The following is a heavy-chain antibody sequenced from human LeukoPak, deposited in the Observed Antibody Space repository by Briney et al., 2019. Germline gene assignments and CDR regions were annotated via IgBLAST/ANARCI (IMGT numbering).Heavy chain of an antibody. CDR1: GFTFSSYS. CDR3: ARDKGYYYYYGMDV. V-gene: IGHV3-21*01. J-gene: IGHJ6*02. CDR2: IISSSSYI. Sequence: GGSLRLSCAASGFTFSSYSMNWVRQAPGKGLEWVSSIISSSSYIHYADSVKGRFTISRDNAKNSLYLQMDSLRAEDTAVYYCARDKGYYYYYGMDVWGQGTTVTVSS.